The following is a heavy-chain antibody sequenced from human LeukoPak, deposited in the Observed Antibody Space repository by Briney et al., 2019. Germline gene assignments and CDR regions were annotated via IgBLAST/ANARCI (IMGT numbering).Heavy chain of an antibody. J-gene: IGHJ4*02. CDR3: AGGRSLWFGELLGY. V-gene: IGHV4-34*01. CDR1: GGSFSGYY. CDR2: INHSGST. Sequence: SETLSLTCAAYGGSFSGYYWSWIRQPPGKGLEWIGEINHSGSTNYNPSLKSRVTISVDTSKNQFSLKLSSVTAADTAVYYCAGGRSLWFGELLGYWGQGTLVTVSS. D-gene: IGHD3-10*01.